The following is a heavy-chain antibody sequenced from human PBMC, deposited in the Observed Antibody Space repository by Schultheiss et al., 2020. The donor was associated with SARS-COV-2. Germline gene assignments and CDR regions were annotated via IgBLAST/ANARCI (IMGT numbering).Heavy chain of an antibody. CDR1: GGSISSSGYY. Sequence: SQTLSLTCSVSGGSISSSGYYWSWIRQPPGKGLEWIGEINHSGSTNYNPSLKSRVTISVDTSKNQFSLKLSSVTAADTAVYYCARSPKCLTMVRGVIITRSGWFDPWGQGTLVTVSS. D-gene: IGHD3-10*01. J-gene: IGHJ5*02. V-gene: IGHV4-39*07. CDR2: INHSGST. CDR3: ARSPKCLTMVRGVIITRSGWFDP.